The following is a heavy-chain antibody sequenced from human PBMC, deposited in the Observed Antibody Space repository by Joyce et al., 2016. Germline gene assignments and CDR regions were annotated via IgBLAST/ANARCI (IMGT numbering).Heavy chain of an antibody. CDR2: INTGAGTT. V-gene: IGHV1-46*01. CDR1: GYTFISYY. J-gene: IGHJ4*02. CDR3: ARDGRPGLGNYFDY. Sequence: QVQLVKSGAEVKKPGASVRVSCKASGYTFISYYVLWVRQAPGQGHEWMGIINTGAGTTSYAQKFQDRVTMTRDTSTSTFYMELSSLRSDDTAVYYCARDGRPGLGNYFDYWGQGALVTVSS. D-gene: IGHD1-26*01.